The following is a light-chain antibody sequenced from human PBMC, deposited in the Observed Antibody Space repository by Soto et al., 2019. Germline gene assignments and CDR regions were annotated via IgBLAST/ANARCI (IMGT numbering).Light chain of an antibody. CDR2: EAS. V-gene: IGKV3-20*01. J-gene: IGKJ1*01. Sequence: IVLTQSPATLSLSPGERATLSCRASQSVSTRLAWYQQIPGQAPRLLIYEASSRATGIPARFSGSGSGADFTLTISRLEPEDFAVYYCQQYSSSPRTFGQGTKVDIK. CDR3: QQYSSSPRT. CDR1: QSVSTR.